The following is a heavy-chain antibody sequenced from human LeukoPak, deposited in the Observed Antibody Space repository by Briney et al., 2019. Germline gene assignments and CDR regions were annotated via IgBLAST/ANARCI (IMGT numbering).Heavy chain of an antibody. Sequence: ASVKVSCKASGYTFTSYGISWVRQAPGQGLEWMGWISAYNGNTNYAQKLQGRVTMTTDTSTSTAYMELRSLRAEDTAVYYCAREILIPRTNMFGGVHYGMDVWGQGTTVTVSS. J-gene: IGHJ6*02. V-gene: IGHV1-18*04. CDR3: AREILIPRTNMFGGVHYGMDV. CDR2: ISAYNGNT. CDR1: GYTFTSYG. D-gene: IGHD3-16*01.